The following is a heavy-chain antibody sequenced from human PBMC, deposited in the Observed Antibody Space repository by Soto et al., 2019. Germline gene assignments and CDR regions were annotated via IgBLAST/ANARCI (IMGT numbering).Heavy chain of an antibody. D-gene: IGHD5-12*01. V-gene: IGHV1-18*01. CDR2: INTDTGAT. J-gene: IGHJ4*02. CDR1: GYTFTDNS. Sequence: QVQLVQSGGELRKPGASVKVSSKASGYTFTDNSITWVRQAPGQGLEWMGWINTDTGATRSTQKFQDRVTMTTDTSTSTAYLELTGLRSDDTAIYYCARGGGYAVDFWGQGTLVAVSS. CDR3: ARGGGYAVDF.